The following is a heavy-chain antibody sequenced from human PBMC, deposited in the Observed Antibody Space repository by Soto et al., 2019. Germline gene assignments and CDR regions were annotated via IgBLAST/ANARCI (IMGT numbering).Heavy chain of an antibody. Sequence: SETLSLTCAVFGGSISSGGYSWSWIRQPPGKGLEWIGYIYHSGSTYYNPSLKSRVTISVDRSKNQFSLKLSSVTAADTAVYYCARGLDDFWSGYDYWGQGTLVTVS. CDR3: ARGLDDFWSGYDY. J-gene: IGHJ4*02. CDR2: IYHSGST. D-gene: IGHD3-3*01. CDR1: GGSISSGGYS. V-gene: IGHV4-30-2*01.